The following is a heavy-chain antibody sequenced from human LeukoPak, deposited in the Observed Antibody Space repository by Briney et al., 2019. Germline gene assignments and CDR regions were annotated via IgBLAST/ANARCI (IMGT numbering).Heavy chain of an antibody. D-gene: IGHD3-9*01. V-gene: IGHV1-2*02. J-gene: IGHJ4*02. CDR2: INPKSGGT. Sequence: GASVKVSCKASGYTFTDYYMHWVRQAPGQGLEWMGWINPKSGGTNYVQKFQGRVTMTRDTSISTAYMELNRLRSDDTAMYYCARGPHLFLTNYFIAYWGQGTLVTVSS. CDR1: GYTFTDYY. CDR3: ARGPHLFLTNYFIAY.